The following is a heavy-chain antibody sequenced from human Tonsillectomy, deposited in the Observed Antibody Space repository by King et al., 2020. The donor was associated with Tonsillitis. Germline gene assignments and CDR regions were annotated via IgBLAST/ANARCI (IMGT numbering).Heavy chain of an antibody. CDR1: GGSISSYY. D-gene: IGHD3-10*01. CDR2: IYYSVST. V-gene: IGHV4-59*01. Sequence: QLQESGPGLVKPSETLSLTCTVSGGSISSYYWSWIRQLPGKGLEWIGYIYYSVSTNYNTSLKRRVTIAVDTSKNQFSLKLSSVTAADTAVYYCAGVGGSGIPYDAFDIWGQGTMVTVSS. J-gene: IGHJ3*02. CDR3: AGVGGSGIPYDAFDI.